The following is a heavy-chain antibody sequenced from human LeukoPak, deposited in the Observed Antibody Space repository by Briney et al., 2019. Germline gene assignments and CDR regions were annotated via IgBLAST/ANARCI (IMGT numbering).Heavy chain of an antibody. D-gene: IGHD3-10*01. CDR2: IYPGDSDT. J-gene: IGHJ4*02. V-gene: IGHV5-51*01. CDR3: ARLGRITMVRGGILDY. Sequence: GESLKISCKGSGYSFTSYWIGWVRQMPGKGLEWMGIIYPGDSDTRYSPSFQGQVTISADKSISTAYLQWSSLKASDTATYYCARLGRITMVRGGILDYWGQGTLVTVSS. CDR1: GYSFTSYW.